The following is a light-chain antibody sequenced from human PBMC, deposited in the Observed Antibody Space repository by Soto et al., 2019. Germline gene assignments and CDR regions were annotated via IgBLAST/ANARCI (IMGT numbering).Light chain of an antibody. Sequence: DIQMTQSPSTLSASVGDRVTITCRASQSISSWLAWYQQKPGKAPKLLIYDASSLESGVPSRFRGSGSGTEFTHTISSLQPDDFATYYCQQYNSYSQVTFGQRTRLEIK. CDR1: QSISSW. V-gene: IGKV1-5*01. J-gene: IGKJ5*01. CDR3: QQYNSYSQVT. CDR2: DAS.